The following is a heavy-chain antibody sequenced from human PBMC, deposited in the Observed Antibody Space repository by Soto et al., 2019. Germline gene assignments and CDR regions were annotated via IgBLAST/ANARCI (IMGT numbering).Heavy chain of an antibody. V-gene: IGHV1-69*13. CDR2: IIPIFGTA. CDR1: GGTFSSYA. D-gene: IGHD3-3*01. CDR3: ARSGQDYDFWSGYLMGRYGMDV. Sequence: EASVKVSCKASGGTFSSYAISWVRQAPGQGLEWMGGIIPIFGTANYAQKFQGRVTITADESTSTAYMELSSLRSEDTAVYYCARSGQDYDFWSGYLMGRYGMDVWGQGTTVTVSS. J-gene: IGHJ6*02.